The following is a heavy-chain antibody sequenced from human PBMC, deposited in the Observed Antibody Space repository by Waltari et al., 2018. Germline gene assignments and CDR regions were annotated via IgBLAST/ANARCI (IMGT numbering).Heavy chain of an antibody. CDR3: ARVKGYSSNWYYFDY. CDR2: INAGSGDT. J-gene: IGHJ4*02. V-gene: IGHV1-3*01. D-gene: IGHD6-13*01. CDR1: GYTFTSYA. Sequence: VQLVQSGAEVKRPGASLKVSCKASGYTFTSYAMHWVRQVPGQGLEWMGWINAGSGDTKYSRRVQARVTITRDTSASTAYMELSSLTSEDTAVYYCARVKGYSSNWYYFDYWGQGTLVTVSA.